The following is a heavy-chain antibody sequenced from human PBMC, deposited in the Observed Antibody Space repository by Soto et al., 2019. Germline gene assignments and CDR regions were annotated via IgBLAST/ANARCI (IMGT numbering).Heavy chain of an antibody. CDR1: GYTFTSYG. CDR2: ISAYNGNT. J-gene: IGHJ6*02. D-gene: IGHD2-15*01. CDR3: ARDAAYIGYCSGGSCPPLEDYYYGMDV. Sequence: QVQLVQSGAEVKKPGASVKVSCKASGYTFTSYGISWVRQAPGQGLEWMGWISAYNGNTNYAQKLQGRVTMTTDTSTSTAYMELRSLRSDDTAVYYCARDAAYIGYCSGGSCPPLEDYYYGMDVWGQGTTVTVSS. V-gene: IGHV1-18*01.